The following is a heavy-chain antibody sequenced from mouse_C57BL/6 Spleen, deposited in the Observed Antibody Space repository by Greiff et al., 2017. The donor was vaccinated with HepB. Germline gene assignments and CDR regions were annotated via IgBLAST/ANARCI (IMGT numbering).Heavy chain of an antibody. J-gene: IGHJ4*01. V-gene: IGHV1-72*01. CDR2: IDPNSGGN. Sequence: QVQLQQPGAELVKPGDSVRLSCKASGYTFTGYWMHWVKQRPGRGLEWIGRIDPNSGGNKYNETFKSKATLTVDKPSLTAYMQHSSLTSEESAVYYCARDLEYCSSIYAMDYWGQGTSDTVSS. D-gene: IGHD1-1*01. CDR3: ARDLEYCSSIYAMDY. CDR1: GYTFTGYW.